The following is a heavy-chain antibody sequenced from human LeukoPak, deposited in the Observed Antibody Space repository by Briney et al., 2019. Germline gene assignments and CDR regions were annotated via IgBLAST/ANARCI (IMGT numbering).Heavy chain of an antibody. CDR1: GYTFTSYG. Sequence: ASVKVSCKASGYTFTSYGVSWVRQAPGQGLKWMGWISAYNGNTNYAQKLQGRVTMTTDTSTSTAYMELRSLRSDDTAVYYCARGDYGSGSYRYLDYWGQGTLVTVSS. D-gene: IGHD3-10*01. J-gene: IGHJ4*02. V-gene: IGHV1-18*01. CDR2: ISAYNGNT. CDR3: ARGDYGSGSYRYLDY.